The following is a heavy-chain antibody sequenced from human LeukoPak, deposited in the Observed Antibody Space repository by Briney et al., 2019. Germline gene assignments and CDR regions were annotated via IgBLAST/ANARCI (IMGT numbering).Heavy chain of an antibody. J-gene: IGHJ4*02. CDR2: IKQDGSEK. CDR3: AREVTLYY. Sequence: GGSLRLSCTSSGFTFGDYSMTWVRQPPGKGLEWVANIKQDGSEKYYVDSVKGRFTISRDNAKNSLFLQMNSLRAEDTAVYYCAREVTLYYWGQGTLVTVSS. V-gene: IGHV3-7*01. CDR1: GFTFGDYS. D-gene: IGHD4-23*01.